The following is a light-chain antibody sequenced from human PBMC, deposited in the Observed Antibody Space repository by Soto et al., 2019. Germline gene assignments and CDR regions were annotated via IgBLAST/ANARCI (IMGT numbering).Light chain of an antibody. Sequence: SVLTQPASVNGFPGQSITISCTGTSSDVGGYNYVSWYQQHPGKAPKLMIYDVSNRPSGVSNRFSGSKSGNTASLTISGLQAEDEADYYCSSYTSSSTLVFGTGTKVTVL. CDR1: SSDVGGYNY. V-gene: IGLV2-14*01. J-gene: IGLJ1*01. CDR3: SSYTSSSTLV. CDR2: DVS.